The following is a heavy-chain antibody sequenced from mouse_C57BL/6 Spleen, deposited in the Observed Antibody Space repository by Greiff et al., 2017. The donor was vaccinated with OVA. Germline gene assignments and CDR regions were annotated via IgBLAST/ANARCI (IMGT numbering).Heavy chain of an antibody. J-gene: IGHJ4*01. V-gene: IGHV1-50*01. Sequence: VQLQQPGAELVKPGASVKLSCKASGYTFTSYWMQWVKQRPGQGLEWIGEIDPSDSYTNYNQKFKGKATLTVDTSSSTAYMQLSSLTSEDSAVYYCARPITTVDAMDYWGQGTSVTVSS. CDR2: IDPSDSYT. D-gene: IGHD1-1*01. CDR1: GYTFTSYW. CDR3: ARPITTVDAMDY.